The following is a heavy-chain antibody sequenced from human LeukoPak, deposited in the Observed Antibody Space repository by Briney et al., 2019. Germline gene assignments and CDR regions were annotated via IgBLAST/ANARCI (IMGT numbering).Heavy chain of an antibody. CDR3: AKVAIWSARHFDY. D-gene: IGHD3-10*01. J-gene: IGHJ4*02. V-gene: IGHV3-23*01. CDR1: GFTFSGYA. CDR2: VSGNGLTT. Sequence: GRSLRLSCAASGFTFSGYAMSWVRQAPGKGLEWVASVSGNGLTTYYPDSVKGRFTISRDNSKNAVFLQMNSLRPEDTAVYYCAKVAIWSARHFDYWGQGTLVTVSS.